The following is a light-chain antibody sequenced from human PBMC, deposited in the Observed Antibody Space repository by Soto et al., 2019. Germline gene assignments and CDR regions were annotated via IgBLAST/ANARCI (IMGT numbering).Light chain of an antibody. V-gene: IGKV1-39*01. J-gene: IGKJ1*01. CDR2: AAS. Sequence: DIQMTQSPSSLSASVGDRVTITCRASQSISSHLNWYQRKRGKAPKLLIFAASSLQPGVPSRFSGSGSGTDFIFTISSLQPEDFATYYCQQSYSTPRTFGQGTKVEIK. CDR3: QQSYSTPRT. CDR1: QSISSH.